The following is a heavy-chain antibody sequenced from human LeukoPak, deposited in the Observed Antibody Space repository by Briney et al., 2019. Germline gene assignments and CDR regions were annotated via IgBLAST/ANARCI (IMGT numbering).Heavy chain of an antibody. V-gene: IGHV1-69*13. J-gene: IGHJ6*03. D-gene: IGHD5-24*01. CDR1: GDTFSSYA. CDR3: ARDSRRWESQNYYYYMDV. Sequence: SVKVSCKASGDTFSSYAISWVRQAPGQGLEWMGGIIPMFGTADYGQKFQGRVTITADESTRTAYMELSSLRSEDTAVYYCARDSRRWESQNYYYYMDVWGKGTTVTISS. CDR2: IIPMFGTA.